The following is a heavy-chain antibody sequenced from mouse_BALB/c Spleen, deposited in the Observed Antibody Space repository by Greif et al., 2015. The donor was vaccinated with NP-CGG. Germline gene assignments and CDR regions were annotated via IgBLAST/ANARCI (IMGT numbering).Heavy chain of an antibody. J-gene: IGHJ3*01. CDR3: ARWGFAY. Sequence: EVMLVESGGGLVKPGGSLKLSCAASGFTFSSYTMSWVRQTPEKRLEWVATISSGGGNTYYPDSVKGRFTISRDNAKNNPYLQMSSLRSEDTALYYCARWGFAYWGQGTLVTVSA. V-gene: IGHV5-9*03. CDR2: ISSGGGNT. CDR1: GFTFSSYT.